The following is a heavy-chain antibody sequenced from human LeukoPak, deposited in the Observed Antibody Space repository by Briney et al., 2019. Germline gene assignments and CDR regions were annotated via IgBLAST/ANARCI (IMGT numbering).Heavy chain of an antibody. V-gene: IGHV3-23*01. CDR1: GFTFSTHA. CDR3: ARGDGYNFFDY. Sequence: PGGSLRLSCAASGFTFSTHAMSWVRQPPGKGLEWVSAITPTGGKTYYADSVKGRFTISRDNSENTLYLQMKSLRAEDTAVYYCARGDGYNFFDYWGQGTLVTVSS. J-gene: IGHJ4*02. D-gene: IGHD5-24*01. CDR2: ITPTGGKT.